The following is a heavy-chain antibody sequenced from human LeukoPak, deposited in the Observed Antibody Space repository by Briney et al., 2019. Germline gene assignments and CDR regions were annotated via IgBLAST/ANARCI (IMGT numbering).Heavy chain of an antibody. Sequence: GGSLRLSCAASGFPFDDYAVHWVRQAPGKGLEWVALITGDGKTIYHADSVKGRFTVSRDNSKTSQYLQMSSLRADDTAFYYCARGRFGEFSKSLDFWGQGTLVTVSS. J-gene: IGHJ4*02. D-gene: IGHD3-10*01. CDR3: ARGRFGEFSKSLDF. CDR2: ITGDGKTI. V-gene: IGHV3-43*02. CDR1: GFPFDDYA.